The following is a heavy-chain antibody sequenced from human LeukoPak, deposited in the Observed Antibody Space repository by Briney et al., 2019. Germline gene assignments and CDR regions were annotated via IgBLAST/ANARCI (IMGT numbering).Heavy chain of an antibody. CDR3: GKEGRDGYKFDY. Sequence: SDTLALICTVSGGSISSYYWSWARESPGKGLEGIRDIYYRGSTNYSPSVKGRVTISVASSKTHFSLQLSSVTAAATAVYYSGKEGRDGYKFDYWGQGHLVPVTA. V-gene: IGHV4-59*01. CDR2: IYYRGST. D-gene: IGHD5-24*01. J-gene: IGHJ4*02. CDR1: GGSISSYY.